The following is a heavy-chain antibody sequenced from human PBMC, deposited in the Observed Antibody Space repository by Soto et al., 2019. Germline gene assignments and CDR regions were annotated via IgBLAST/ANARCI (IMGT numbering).Heavy chain of an antibody. V-gene: IGHV4-30-4*01. CDR1: GGSISSGDYY. CDR3: ARSRFLEWLLSGWFDP. J-gene: IGHJ5*02. CDR2: IYYSGST. Sequence: QVQLQESGPGLVKPSQTLSLTCTVSGGSISSGDYYWSWIRQPPGKGLEWIGYIYYSGSTSYNPSLKRRVITSVDASKNPLSLKLSSVPAADTAVYYCARSRFLEWLLSGWFDPWGQGTLVTVSS. D-gene: IGHD3-3*01.